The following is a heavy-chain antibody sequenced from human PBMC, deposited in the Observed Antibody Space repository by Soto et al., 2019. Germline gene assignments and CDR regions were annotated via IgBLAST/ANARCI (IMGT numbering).Heavy chain of an antibody. V-gene: IGHV4-38-2*01. CDR1: GYSIRSGYY. J-gene: IGHJ6*02. D-gene: IGHD6-25*01. CDR2: IYQSGTT. CDR3: ARGSGDYYYGMDV. Sequence: PSETLSLACGVSGYSIRSGYYWCWIRQPPGKGLEWIGSIYQSGTTYYNASLKSRITISVDTSKNQFSLTLSSVTAAETAVYYCARGSGDYYYGMDVWGQGTTVTVSS.